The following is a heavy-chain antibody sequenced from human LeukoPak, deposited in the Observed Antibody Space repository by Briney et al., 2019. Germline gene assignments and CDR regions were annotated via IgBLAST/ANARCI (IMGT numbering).Heavy chain of an antibody. J-gene: IGHJ4*02. CDR1: GFTFSSYA. CDR3: ARDLYRIVVVPHYFDY. D-gene: IGHD3-22*01. V-gene: IGHV3-23*01. CDR2: ISCSGGST. Sequence: GGSLRLSCAASGFTFSSYAMIWVRQAPGKGLEWVSAISCSGGSTYYADSVKGRFTISRDNAKHTLYLQMNSLRAEDTAVYYCARDLYRIVVVPHYFDYWGQGTLVTVSS.